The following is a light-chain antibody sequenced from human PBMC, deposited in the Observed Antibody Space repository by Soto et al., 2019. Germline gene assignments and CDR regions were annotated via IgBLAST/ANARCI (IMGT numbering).Light chain of an antibody. CDR1: SSNIGAGYD. V-gene: IGLV1-40*01. J-gene: IGLJ2*01. CDR2: DNN. CDR3: QSYDSSLSAVV. Sequence: QSVLTQPPSVSGAPGQRVTISCTGSSSNIGAGYDVHWYQQLPGTAPKVLIYDNNNRPSGAPDRFSGSKSGTSASLAITGLQAEDEADYYCQSYDSSLSAVVFGGGTKVTVL.